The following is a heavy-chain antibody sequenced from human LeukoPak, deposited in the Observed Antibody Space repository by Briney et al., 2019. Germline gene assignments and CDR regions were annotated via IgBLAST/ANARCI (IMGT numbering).Heavy chain of an antibody. CDR2: ISAYNGNT. V-gene: IGHV1-18*01. J-gene: IGHJ4*02. D-gene: IGHD1-26*01. CDR3: ARSMRGMGATTGDFDY. Sequence: ASVKVSCKASGYTFTSYGISWVRQAPGQGLEWMGWISAYNGNTNYAQKLQGRVTMTTDTSTSTAYMELRSLRSDDTAVYYCARSMRGMGATTGDFDYWGQGTLVTVPS. CDR1: GYTFTSYG.